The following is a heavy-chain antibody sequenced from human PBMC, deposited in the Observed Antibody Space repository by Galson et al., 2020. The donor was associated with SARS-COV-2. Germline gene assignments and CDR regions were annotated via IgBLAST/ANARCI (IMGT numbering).Heavy chain of an antibody. J-gene: IGHJ6*02. CDR2: LGASGGTA. Sequence: GGSLRLSCEASGFTFKTYSMTWVRQAPGRGLQWVATLGASGGTAFYGDSVKGRFIISRDNAKNTLYLQMDNLRVEDTARYYCARDRRSTTPANIFDVLGPGTTVTVSS. V-gene: IGHV3-23*01. D-gene: IGHD2-2*01. CDR3: ARDRRSTTPANIFDV. CDR1: GFTFKTYS.